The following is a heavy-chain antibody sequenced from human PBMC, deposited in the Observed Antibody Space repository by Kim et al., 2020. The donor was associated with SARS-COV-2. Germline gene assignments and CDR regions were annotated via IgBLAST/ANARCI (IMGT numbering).Heavy chain of an antibody. J-gene: IGHJ4*02. CDR2: ISGSGGST. D-gene: IGHD2-2*02. CDR3: AKEGSTLGYCSSTSCDTDY. V-gene: IGHV3-23*01. Sequence: GGSLRLSCAASGFTFSSYAMSWVRQAPGKGLEWVSAISGSGGSTYYADSVKGRFTISRDNSNNTLYLQMNSLRAEDTAVYYCAKEGSTLGYCSSTSCDTDYWGQGTLVTVSS. CDR1: GFTFSSYA.